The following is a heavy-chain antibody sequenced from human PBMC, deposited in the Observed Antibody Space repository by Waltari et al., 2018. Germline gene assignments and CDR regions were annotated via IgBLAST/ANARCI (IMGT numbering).Heavy chain of an antibody. D-gene: IGHD6-13*01. CDR2: IIPMLGIA. Sequence: QVQLVQSGAEVKKPGSSVKVSCTASGDPFSSYTISWVRQPPGQGLEWMGRIIPMLGIANYEQKVQGRVTITADKSTSTAYMELSSKRSEDTAVYYCARGPGGAYSSSWYEHDYWGQGTMVTVSS. V-gene: IGHV1-69*02. J-gene: IGHJ3*01. CDR3: ARGPGGAYSSSWYEHDY. CDR1: GDPFSSYT.